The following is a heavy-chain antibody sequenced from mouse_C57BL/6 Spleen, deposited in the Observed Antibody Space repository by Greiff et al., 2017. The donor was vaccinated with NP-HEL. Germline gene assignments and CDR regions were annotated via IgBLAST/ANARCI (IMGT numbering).Heavy chain of an antibody. D-gene: IGHD1-1*01. Sequence: DVKLVESGGGLVQPGGSMKLSCVASGFTFSNYWMNWVRQSPEKGLEWVAQIRLKSDNYATHYAESVKGRFTISRDDSKSSVYLQMNNLRAEDTGIYYCTGSGYGVFAYWGQGTLVTVSA. CDR3: TGSGYGVFAY. CDR2: IRLKSDNYAT. V-gene: IGHV6-3*01. J-gene: IGHJ3*01. CDR1: GFTFSNYW.